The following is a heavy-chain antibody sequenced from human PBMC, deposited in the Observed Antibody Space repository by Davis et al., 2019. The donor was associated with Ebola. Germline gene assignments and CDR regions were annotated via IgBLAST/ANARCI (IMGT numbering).Heavy chain of an antibody. D-gene: IGHD6-13*01. CDR2: ISSGANYI. J-gene: IGHJ6*02. CDR1: GFTFYRYE. Sequence: GESLKISCAASGFTFYRYEMNWVRQAPGKGLEWVSSISSGANYIYDAASVRGRFTISRDNAKNSLYLQMNSLRGEDTAVYYCARGSDSSFMDVWGQGTTVSVSS. V-gene: IGHV3-21*01. CDR3: ARGSDSSFMDV.